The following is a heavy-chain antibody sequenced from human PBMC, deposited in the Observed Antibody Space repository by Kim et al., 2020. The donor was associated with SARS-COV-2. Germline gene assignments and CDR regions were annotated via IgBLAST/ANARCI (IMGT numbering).Heavy chain of an antibody. J-gene: IGHJ6*02. D-gene: IGHD6-13*01. V-gene: IGHV3-33*06. Sequence: GGSLRLSCEASGFTFSSYAMNWVRQAPGKGLEWVAIIWYDERNKYYADSVRGRFTISRDNPKNTVYLQMNSLRPEDTALYYCAKYIASAATDYYYGLDVWGQGTTVTVSS. CDR2: IWYDERNK. CDR1: GFTFSSYA. CDR3: AKYIASAATDYYYGLDV.